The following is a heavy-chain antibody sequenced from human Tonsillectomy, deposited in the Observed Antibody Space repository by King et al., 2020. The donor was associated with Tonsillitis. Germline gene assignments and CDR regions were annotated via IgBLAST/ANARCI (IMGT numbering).Heavy chain of an antibody. CDR3: ARAASLSDTATTYYLDY. Sequence: QLQESGPGLVKPSETLSLTCVVSAYSISSGYYWGWIRQPPGKGLEWIGSMYHSGSTYYNPSLKSRVTISADTPKNQFSLKLSSVTAADTAVYYCARAASLSDTATTYYLDYWGQGTLVTVSS. V-gene: IGHV4-38-2*01. D-gene: IGHD5-18*01. J-gene: IGHJ4*02. CDR1: AYSISSGYY. CDR2: MYHSGST.